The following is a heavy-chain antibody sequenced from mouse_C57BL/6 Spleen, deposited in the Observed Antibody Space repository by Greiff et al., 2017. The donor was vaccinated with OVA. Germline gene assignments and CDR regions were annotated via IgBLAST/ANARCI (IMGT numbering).Heavy chain of an antibody. V-gene: IGHV1-52*01. J-gene: IGHJ3*01. CDR2: IDPSASET. D-gene: IGHD2-4*01. CDR1: GYTFTSYW. Sequence: VQLQQPGAELVRPGSSVKLSCKASGYTFTSYWMHWVKQRPIQGLEWIGNIDPSASETHYNQKFKDKATLTVDKSSSTAYMQLSSLTSEDSAVYYCAREDDYDGTAWFAYWGQGTLVTVSA. CDR3: AREDDYDGTAWFAY.